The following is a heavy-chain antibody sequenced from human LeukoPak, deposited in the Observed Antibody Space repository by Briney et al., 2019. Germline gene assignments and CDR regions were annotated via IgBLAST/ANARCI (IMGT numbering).Heavy chain of an antibody. D-gene: IGHD3-9*01. V-gene: IGHV4-34*01. J-gene: IGHJ4*02. CDR1: GGSFSGYY. Sequence: SETLSLTCAVYGGSFSGYYWSWIRQPPGKGLEWIGEINHGGSTNYNPSLKSRVTISVDTSKNQFSLKLSSVTAADTAVYYCARGDMRNWGQGTLVTVSS. CDR2: INHGGST. CDR3: ARGDMRN.